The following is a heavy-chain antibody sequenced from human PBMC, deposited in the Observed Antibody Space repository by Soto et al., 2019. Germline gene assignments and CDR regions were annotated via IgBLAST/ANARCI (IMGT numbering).Heavy chain of an antibody. J-gene: IGHJ5*02. CDR3: ARALLYSSGWYLWFDP. CDR1: GGSVSGYY. CDR2: INHSGST. Sequence: SETLSLTCAVYGGSVSGYYWSWIRQPPGKGLEWIGEINHSGSTNYNPSLKSRVTISVDTSKNQFSLKLSSVTAADTAVYYCARALLYSSGWYLWFDPWGQGTLVTVS. D-gene: IGHD6-19*01. V-gene: IGHV4-34*01.